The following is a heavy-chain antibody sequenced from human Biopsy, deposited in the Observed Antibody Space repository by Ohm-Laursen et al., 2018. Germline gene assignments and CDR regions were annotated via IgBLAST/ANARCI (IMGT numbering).Heavy chain of an antibody. V-gene: IGHV1-69*06. CDR3: ATKLTGYFHH. D-gene: IGHD3-9*01. Sequence: SVTVSCKAPAGTFSNYGVNWARQAPGQGLEWLGGNIPIIGTGNHAQKFQDRVTVAADTSTSTATMELRCLRSDDAAVYYRATKLTGYFHHWGQGTLVTVSS. CDR1: AGTFSNYG. CDR2: NIPIIGTG. J-gene: IGHJ1*01.